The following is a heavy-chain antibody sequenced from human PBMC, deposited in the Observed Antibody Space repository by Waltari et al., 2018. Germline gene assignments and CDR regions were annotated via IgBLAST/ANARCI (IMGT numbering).Heavy chain of an antibody. V-gene: IGHV3-7*01. Sequence: EVQLVESGGGLVQPGGSLRLSCAASGFTFSSYWMRWVRQAPGTGLEWVANIKQDGSEKYYVDSVKGRFTISRDNAKNSLYLQMNSLRAEDTAVYYCARDDGWDTVVAAPEAFDIWGQGTMVTVSS. CDR3: ARDDGWDTVVAAPEAFDI. D-gene: IGHD2-15*01. J-gene: IGHJ3*02. CDR1: GFTFSSYW. CDR2: IKQDGSEK.